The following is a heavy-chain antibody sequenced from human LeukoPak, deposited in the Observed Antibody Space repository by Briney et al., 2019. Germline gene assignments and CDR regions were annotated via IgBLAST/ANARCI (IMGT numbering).Heavy chain of an antibody. D-gene: IGHD4-17*01. J-gene: IGHJ6*02. Sequence: GASVKVSCKASGGTFSSYAISWVRQAPGQGLEWMGRIIPILDIANYAQKFQGRVTITADKSTSTAYMELSSLRSEDTAVYYCARAGGYGDSYYYYYGMDVWGQGTTVTVSS. V-gene: IGHV1-69*04. CDR2: IIPILDIA. CDR1: GGTFSSYA. CDR3: ARAGGYGDSYYYYYGMDV.